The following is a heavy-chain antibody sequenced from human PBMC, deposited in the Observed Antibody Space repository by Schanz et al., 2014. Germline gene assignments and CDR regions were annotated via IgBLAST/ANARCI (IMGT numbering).Heavy chain of an antibody. J-gene: IGHJ3*02. Sequence: EVHLVESGGGLVQPGGSLRLSCAASGFTFSSYSMNWVRQAPGKGLVWVSRINGDGSRTAYADSVKGRFTISRDNAKNTLYLQMNSLRAEDTAVYYCAKSDAFDIWGQGTLVTVSS. CDR3: AKSDAFDI. V-gene: IGHV3-74*02. CDR1: GFTFSSYS. CDR2: INGDGSRT.